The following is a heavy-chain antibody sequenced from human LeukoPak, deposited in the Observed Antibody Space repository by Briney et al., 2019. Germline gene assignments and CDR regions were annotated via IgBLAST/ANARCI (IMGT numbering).Heavy chain of an antibody. J-gene: IGHJ3*01. V-gene: IGHV3-30*02. Sequence: GGSLRLSCAASGFTFSSYGMHWVRQAPGKGLEWVAFIRYDGSGTYYADSVKGRFIISRDNSKNTLYLQMNSLRPEDTAVYYCASRGGPTKAFDVWGQGTMVTVSS. CDR2: IRYDGSGT. CDR1: GFTFSSYG. CDR3: ASRGGPTKAFDV. D-gene: IGHD3-16*01.